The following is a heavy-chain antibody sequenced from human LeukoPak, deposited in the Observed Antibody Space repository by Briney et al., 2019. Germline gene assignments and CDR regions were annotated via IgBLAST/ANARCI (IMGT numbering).Heavy chain of an antibody. Sequence: ASVKVSCKASGYTFTNYGITWVRQAPGQGLEWMGWINPNGDGTNYAQNFQGRVTMTRDTSISTAYMELSSLRSDDAAVYYCTRGPRQWGYEYWGQGTLVTVSS. CDR1: GYTFTNYG. CDR2: INPNGDGT. CDR3: TRGPRQWGYEY. V-gene: IGHV1-2*02. D-gene: IGHD6-19*01. J-gene: IGHJ4*02.